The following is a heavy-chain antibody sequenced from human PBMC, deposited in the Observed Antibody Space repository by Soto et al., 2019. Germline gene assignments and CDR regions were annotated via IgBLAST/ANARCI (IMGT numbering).Heavy chain of an antibody. D-gene: IGHD2-2*01. J-gene: IGHJ6*01. V-gene: IGHV3-33*01. CDR3: ARVGGVDCSSTSCYLKPWIQLWPNYYYYGMDV. CDR1: GFTFSSYG. Sequence: QVQLVESGGGVVQPGRSLRLSCAASGFTFSSYGMHWVRQAPGKGLEWVAVIWYDGSNKYYADSVKGRFTISRDNSKNTLYLQMNSLRAEDTAVYYCARVGGVDCSSTSCYLKPWIQLWPNYYYYGMDVW. CDR2: IWYDGSNK.